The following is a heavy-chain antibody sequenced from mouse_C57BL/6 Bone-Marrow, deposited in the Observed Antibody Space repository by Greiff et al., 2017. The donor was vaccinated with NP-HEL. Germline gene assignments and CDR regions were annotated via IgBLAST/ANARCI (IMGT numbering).Heavy chain of an antibody. Sequence: QVQLQQSGAELVKPGASVKLSCKASGYTFTSYWMQWVNQRPGQGLEWIGEIDPSDSYTNYNQKFKGKATLTVDTSSSTAYMQLSSLTSEDSAVYYCAREATYYSNLYAMDYWGQGTSVTVSS. CDR3: AREATYYSNLYAMDY. J-gene: IGHJ4*01. CDR1: GYTFTSYW. V-gene: IGHV1-50*01. D-gene: IGHD2-5*01. CDR2: IDPSDSYT.